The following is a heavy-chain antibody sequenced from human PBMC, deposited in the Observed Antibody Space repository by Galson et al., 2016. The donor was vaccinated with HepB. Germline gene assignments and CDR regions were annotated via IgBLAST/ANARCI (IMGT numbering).Heavy chain of an antibody. CDR1: GFSFSKYW. CDR3: ARDHGLDY. Sequence: SLRLSCAASGFSFSKYWMHWVRQAPGKGLVWVSRVNIDESATDYADSVQGRFTISRDNAKNTLYLQMNSLRVEDTAVYYCARDHGLDYWGQGTLVTVSS. J-gene: IGHJ4*02. CDR2: VNIDESAT. V-gene: IGHV3-74*01.